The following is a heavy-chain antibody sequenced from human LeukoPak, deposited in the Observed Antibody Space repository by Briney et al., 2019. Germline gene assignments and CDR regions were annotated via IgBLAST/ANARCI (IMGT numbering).Heavy chain of an antibody. Sequence: PGGSLRLSCAASGFTFSDYYMSWIRQAPGKGLEWVSYISSSGSTIYYADSVKGRFTISRDNSKNTLYLQMNSLRAEDTAIYYCAKVTYGSGTYGAFDLWGQGTLVTVSS. CDR2: ISSSGSTI. J-gene: IGHJ4*02. CDR1: GFTFSDYY. V-gene: IGHV3-11*01. D-gene: IGHD3-10*01. CDR3: AKVTYGSGTYGAFDL.